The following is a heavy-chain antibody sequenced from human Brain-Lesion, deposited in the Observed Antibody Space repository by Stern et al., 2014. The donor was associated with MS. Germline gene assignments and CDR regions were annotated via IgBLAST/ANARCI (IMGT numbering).Heavy chain of an antibody. Sequence: VQLVQSGAEVKKPGESLKISCKGSGYRFTSNWIGWVRQMPGEGLEWMGIIWPGYSDTRYSPSFQGQVPISADKSISTAYLQWSSLQASDTAMYYCARRGDSSSSGFDYWGQGTLVIVSS. CDR2: IWPGYSDT. CDR1: GYRFTSNW. J-gene: IGHJ4*02. D-gene: IGHD6-6*01. V-gene: IGHV5-51*01. CDR3: ARRGDSSSSGFDY.